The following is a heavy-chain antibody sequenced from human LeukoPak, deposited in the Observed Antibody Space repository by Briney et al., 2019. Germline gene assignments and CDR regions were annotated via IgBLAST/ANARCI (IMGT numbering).Heavy chain of an antibody. J-gene: IGHJ4*02. CDR1: GYTFPGYY. CDR2: INSNSGGT. CDR3: ARAHIVVVPAALDY. Sequence: ASVQVSCKASGYTFPGYYMHWVGQAAGQGLEWMGWINSNSGGTNYAQEFQGRVTMTRDTYISTAYMELRRLRSDDTAVYYYARAHIVVVPAALDYWGQGTLVTVSS. V-gene: IGHV1-2*02. D-gene: IGHD2-2*01.